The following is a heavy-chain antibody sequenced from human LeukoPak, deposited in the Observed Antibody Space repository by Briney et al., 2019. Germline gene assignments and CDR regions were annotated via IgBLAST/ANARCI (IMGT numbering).Heavy chain of an antibody. V-gene: IGHV1-69*13. J-gene: IGHJ4*02. Sequence: SVKVSCKASGGTFSSYAISWVRQAPGQGLEWMGGIIPIFGTENYAQKFQGRRTMTAEESSSKAYMELSSLRSEDTAVYYCARRVDIASGWYKGGDQFDYWGQGTLVTVSS. D-gene: IGHD6-19*01. CDR1: GGTFSSYA. CDR3: ARRVDIASGWYKGGDQFDY. CDR2: IIPIFGTE.